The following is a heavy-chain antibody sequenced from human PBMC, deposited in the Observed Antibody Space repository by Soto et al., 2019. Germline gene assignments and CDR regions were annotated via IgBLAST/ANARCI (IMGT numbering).Heavy chain of an antibody. CDR2: MNPNSGNT. CDR3: ARGRGPYSNYYYYYYMDV. CDR1: GYTFTSYD. J-gene: IGHJ6*03. D-gene: IGHD4-4*01. Sequence: ASVKVSCKASGYTFTSYDINWVRQATGQGLEWMGWMNPNSGNTGYAQKFQGRVTMTRNTSISTAYMELSSLRSEDTAVYYCARGRGPYSNYYYYYYMDVWGKGTTVTVSS. V-gene: IGHV1-8*02.